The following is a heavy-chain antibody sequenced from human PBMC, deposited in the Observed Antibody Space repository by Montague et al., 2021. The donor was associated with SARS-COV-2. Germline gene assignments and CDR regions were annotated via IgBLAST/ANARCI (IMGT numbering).Heavy chain of an antibody. CDR2: ISSSGDST. D-gene: IGHD6-19*01. V-gene: IGHV3-64D*06. CDR1: GFSFSAFA. CDR3: VKGIAVAARYGMDV. Sequence: SLRLSCAAPGFSFSAFAMHWVRQAPGKGPEYVSAISSSGDSTFSADSAKGRFTTSRDNSKSTLYLQMSSLRPEDTAVYYCVKGIAVAARYGMDVWGQGTTVTVSS. J-gene: IGHJ6*02.